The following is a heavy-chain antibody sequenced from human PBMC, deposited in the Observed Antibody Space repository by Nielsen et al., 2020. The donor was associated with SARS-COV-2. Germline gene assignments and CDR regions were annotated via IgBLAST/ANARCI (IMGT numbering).Heavy chain of an antibody. CDR1: GFTFSSYG. CDR2: ISYDGSNK. Sequence: GESLKISCAASGFTFSSYGMHWVRQAPGKGLEWVAVISYDGSNKYYADSVKGRFTISRDNSKNTLYLQMNSLRAEDTAVYYCARGDLGVVPAQPGIFYYYYGMDVWGQGTTVTVSS. J-gene: IGHJ6*02. V-gene: IGHV3-30*03. CDR3: ARGDLGVVPAQPGIFYYYYGMDV. D-gene: IGHD2-2*01.